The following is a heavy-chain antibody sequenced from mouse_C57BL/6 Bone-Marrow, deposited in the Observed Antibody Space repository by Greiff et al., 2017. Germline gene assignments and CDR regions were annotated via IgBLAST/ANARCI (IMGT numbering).Heavy chain of an antibody. Sequence: VQLKESGPGLVQPSQSLSITCTVSGFSLTSYGVHWVRQSPGKGLEWLGVIWRGGSTDYNAAFISRLSISKDNSKSQVFFKMNSLQADDTAIYDCDRGIYYDYDVDWYFDVWGTGTTVTVSS. J-gene: IGHJ1*03. V-gene: IGHV2-2*01. D-gene: IGHD2-4*01. CDR2: IWRGGST. CDR1: GFSLTSYG. CDR3: DRGIYYDYDVDWYFDV.